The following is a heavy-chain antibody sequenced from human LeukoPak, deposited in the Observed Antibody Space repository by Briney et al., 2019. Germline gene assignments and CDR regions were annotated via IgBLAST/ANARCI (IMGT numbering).Heavy chain of an antibody. V-gene: IGHV3-23*01. J-gene: IGHJ4*02. Sequence: PGGSLRLSCAASGFTFSSYAMSWVRQAPGKGLEWVSAISGSGGSTYYAASVKGRFTISRDNAKNSLYLQMNSLRAEDTAVYYCARPNPYCGGDCYFDYWGQGTLVTVSS. CDR1: GFTFSSYA. D-gene: IGHD2-21*02. CDR2: ISGSGGST. CDR3: ARPNPYCGGDCYFDY.